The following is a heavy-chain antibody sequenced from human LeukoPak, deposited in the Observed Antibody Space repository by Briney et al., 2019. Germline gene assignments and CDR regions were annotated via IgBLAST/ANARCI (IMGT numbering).Heavy chain of an antibody. CDR3: AGVPRSSGSGWFDP. D-gene: IGHD6-19*01. V-gene: IGHV3-7*01. CDR1: GFTFSSYW. Sequence: PGGSLRLSCAASGFTFSSYWMSWVRQAPGKGLEWVANIQQDGSEKYYVDSVKGRFTVSRDNAQNSLYLQMNSLRAEDTAVYYCAGVPRSSGSGWFDPWGQGTLVTVSS. J-gene: IGHJ5*02. CDR2: IQQDGSEK.